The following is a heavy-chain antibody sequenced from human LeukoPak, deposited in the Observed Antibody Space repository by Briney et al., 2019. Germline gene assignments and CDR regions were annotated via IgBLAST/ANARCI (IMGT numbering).Heavy chain of an antibody. Sequence: PSETLSLTCTVSGGSISSGSYYWSWIRQPAGKGLEWIGRIYTSGSANCNPSLKSRVTISVDTSKNQFSLKLSSVTAADTAVYYCARVATGYGDYFDYWGQGTLVTVSS. D-gene: IGHD4-17*01. CDR2: IYTSGSA. V-gene: IGHV4-61*02. J-gene: IGHJ4*02. CDR3: ARVATGYGDYFDY. CDR1: GGSISSGSYY.